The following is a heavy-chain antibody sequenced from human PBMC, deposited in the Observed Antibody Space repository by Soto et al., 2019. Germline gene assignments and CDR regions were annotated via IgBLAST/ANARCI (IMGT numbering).Heavy chain of an antibody. CDR3: VKGGTSKFDP. D-gene: IGHD1-26*01. J-gene: IGHJ5*02. CDR1: GGSINTYY. Sequence: PSETLCLTCTVSGGSINTYYWSWIRQPPGKGLEWIGYIYFYDTGSANYNPSLKSRVTISVDTSKNQFSLKLSSVTAADTAVYYCVKGGTSKFDPWGQGTLVTVSS. V-gene: IGHV4-59*01. CDR2: IYFYDTGSA.